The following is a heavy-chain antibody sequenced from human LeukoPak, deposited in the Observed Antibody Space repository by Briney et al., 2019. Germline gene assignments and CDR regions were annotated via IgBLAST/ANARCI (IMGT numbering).Heavy chain of an antibody. CDR3: ARGAGYYDILTGYIRGYFFDY. J-gene: IGHJ4*02. Sequence: PSETLSLTCAVYGGSFSGYYWSWIRQPPGKGLEWIGYIYYNGRTNSNSSLKSRVTTSVDTSKNQFSLKLSSVTAADTAVYYCARGAGYYDILTGYIRGYFFDYWGRGILVTVSS. CDR2: IYYNGRT. V-gene: IGHV4-59*01. CDR1: GGSFSGYY. D-gene: IGHD3-9*01.